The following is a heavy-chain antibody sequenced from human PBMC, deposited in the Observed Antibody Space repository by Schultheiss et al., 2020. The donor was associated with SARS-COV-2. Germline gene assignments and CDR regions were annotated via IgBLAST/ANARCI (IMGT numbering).Heavy chain of an antibody. CDR3: ARGLVARGDDYGMDV. Sequence: SQTLSLTCTVSGGSISSYYWSWIRQPPGKGLEWIGYIYYSGSTNYNPSLKSRVTISVATSKNQFFLKLSSVTAADTAVYYCARGLVARGDDYGMDVCVKGTTVIVSS. D-gene: IGHD3-10*01. CDR2: IYYSGST. J-gene: IGHJ6*04. CDR1: GGSISSYY. V-gene: IGHV4-59*12.